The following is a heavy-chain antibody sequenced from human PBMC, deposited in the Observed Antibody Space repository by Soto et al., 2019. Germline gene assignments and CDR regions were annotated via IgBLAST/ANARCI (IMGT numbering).Heavy chain of an antibody. V-gene: IGHV1-8*01. CDR3: ARVSSYYDFWSGYYIYYYCYYMDV. Sequence: GASVKVSCKASGYTFTSYDINWVRQATGQGLEWMGWMNPNSGNTGYAQKFQGRVTMTRNTSISTAYMELSSLRSEDTAVYYCARVSSYYDFWSGYYIYYYCYYMDVWGKGTTVTVSS. CDR2: MNPNSGNT. J-gene: IGHJ6*03. D-gene: IGHD3-3*01. CDR1: GYTFTSYD.